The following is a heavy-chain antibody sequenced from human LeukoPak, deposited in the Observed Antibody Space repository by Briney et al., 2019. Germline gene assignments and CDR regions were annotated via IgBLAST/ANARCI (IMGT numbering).Heavy chain of an antibody. D-gene: IGHD6-19*01. J-gene: IGHJ4*02. CDR3: ASGYGSGWYYFDY. Sequence: ASVKVSCKASGYPFNNYDINWVRQATGQGLEWMGWMNPHSGETGYAQNFQGRVTMTRDTSISTAYMELSSLRSEDTAVYYCASGYGSGWYYFDYWGQGTLVTVSS. V-gene: IGHV1-8*01. CDR2: MNPHSGET. CDR1: GYPFNNYD.